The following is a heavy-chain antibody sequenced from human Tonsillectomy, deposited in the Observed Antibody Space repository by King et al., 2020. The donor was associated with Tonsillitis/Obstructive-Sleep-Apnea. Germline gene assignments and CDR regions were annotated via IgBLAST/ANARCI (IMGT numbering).Heavy chain of an antibody. D-gene: IGHD1-26*01. J-gene: IGHJ3*01. CDR3: ATDWGSGTYYVRAFDV. Sequence: VQLVESGGGLVKPGGSLRLSCAASGFTFSNAWMSWVRQAPGKGPEWVGRIKSKSKGETTDYTAPVRGRFTISRDASKTTLFLQINSLKTEDTAVYYCATDWGSGTYYVRAFDVWGLGTMVTVSS. CDR1: GFTFSNAW. V-gene: IGHV3-15*01. CDR2: IKSKSKGETT.